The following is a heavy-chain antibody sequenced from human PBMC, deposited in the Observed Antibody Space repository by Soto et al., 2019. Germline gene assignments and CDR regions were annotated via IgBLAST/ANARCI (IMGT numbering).Heavy chain of an antibody. CDR2: IYYSGST. CDR1: GGSISSSSYY. Sequence: SETLSLTCTVSGGSISSSSYYWGWIRQPPGKGLELIGSIYYSGSTYYNPSLKSRVTISVDTSKNQFSLKLSSVTAADTAVYYCARRGIGYCSGGSCYPPSFFDYWGQGTLVTVSS. CDR3: ARRGIGYCSGGSCYPPSFFDY. D-gene: IGHD2-15*01. V-gene: IGHV4-39*01. J-gene: IGHJ4*02.